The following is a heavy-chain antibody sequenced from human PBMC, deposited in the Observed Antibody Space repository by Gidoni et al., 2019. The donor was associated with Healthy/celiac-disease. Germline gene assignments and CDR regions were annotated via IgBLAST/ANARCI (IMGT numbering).Heavy chain of an antibody. CDR2: ISWNSGSI. CDR1: GFTFDDYA. Sequence: EVQLVESGGGLVQPGRSLSISCADSGFTFDDYAMHWVRQAPGKGLEWVSGISWNSGSIGYADSVKGRFTISRDNAKNSLYLQMNSLRAEDTALYYCAKARTAVVVPAAYDYWGQGTLVTVSS. D-gene: IGHD2-2*01. V-gene: IGHV3-9*01. CDR3: AKARTAVVVPAAYDY. J-gene: IGHJ4*02.